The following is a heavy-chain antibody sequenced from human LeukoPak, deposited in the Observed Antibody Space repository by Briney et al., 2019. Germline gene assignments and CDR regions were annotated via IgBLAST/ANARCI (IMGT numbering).Heavy chain of an antibody. CDR2: ISSSGSTI. CDR1: GFTFGDYY. J-gene: IGHJ4*02. V-gene: IGHV3-11*01. Sequence: GVLRLSCAASGFTFGDYYMSWIRQAPGKGLEWVSYISSSGSTIYYADSVKGRFTISRDNAKNSLYLQMNSLRAEDTAVYYCARDPYSSSWDPAHFDYWGQGTLVTVSS. CDR3: ARDPYSSSWDPAHFDY. D-gene: IGHD6-13*01.